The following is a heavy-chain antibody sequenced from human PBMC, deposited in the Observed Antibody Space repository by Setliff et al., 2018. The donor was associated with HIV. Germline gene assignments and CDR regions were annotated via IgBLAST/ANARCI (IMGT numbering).Heavy chain of an antibody. Sequence: KTSETLSLTCTVSGDSVSSASDYWSWIRQPAGKGLEWIGYIYYSGTTKYNPSLKSRVTISVDTSKNQFSLKLTSVTVADTAVYYCASEASTSYRTSSGYYSYYMDVWGKGTTVTVSS. CDR2: IYYSGTT. CDR1: GDSVSSASDY. V-gene: IGHV4-61*01. D-gene: IGHD6-6*01. J-gene: IGHJ6*03. CDR3: ASEASTSYRTSSGYYSYYMDV.